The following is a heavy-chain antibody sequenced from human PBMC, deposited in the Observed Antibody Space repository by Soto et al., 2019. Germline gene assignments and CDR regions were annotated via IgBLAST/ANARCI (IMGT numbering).Heavy chain of an antibody. CDR3: ARDTAFINSGFFDA. V-gene: IGHV3-11*01. CDR1: GFTFSDYY. CDR2: ISDSGSGI. D-gene: IGHD3-22*01. Sequence: GGSLRLSCAASGFTFSDYYMNWIRQAPGKGLEWLSYISDSGSGIFYADSVKGRFTISRDSARKSLYLHMNSPRVEDTAVYYCARDTAFINSGFFDAWGQGTLVTVSS. J-gene: IGHJ5*02.